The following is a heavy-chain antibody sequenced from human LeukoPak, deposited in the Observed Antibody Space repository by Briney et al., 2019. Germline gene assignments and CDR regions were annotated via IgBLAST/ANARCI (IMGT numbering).Heavy chain of an antibody. CDR1: GGSISSYY. CDR2: IYYSGST. V-gene: IGHV4-59*08. J-gene: IGHJ3*02. Sequence: PSETLSLTCTVSGGSISSYYWSWIRQPPGKGLEWIGYIYYSGSTNYNPSLKSRVTISVDTSKNQFSLKLSSVTAADTAVYYCARLVDTAIDAFDIWGQGTMVTVSS. D-gene: IGHD5-18*01. CDR3: ARLVDTAIDAFDI.